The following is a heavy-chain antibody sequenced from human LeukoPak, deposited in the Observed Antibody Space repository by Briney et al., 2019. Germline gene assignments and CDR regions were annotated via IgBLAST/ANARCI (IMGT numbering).Heavy chain of an antibody. CDR1: GFTFSNYW. D-gene: IGHD6-13*01. V-gene: IGHV3-74*01. Sequence: GGSLRLSCAASGFTFSNYWMHWVRQAPGKGLVWVSRINSDASSTSYADSVKGRFTISRDNAKNTLYLQMNSLRAEDTAVYYCARAFTSSWYLISFQHWGQGTLVTVSS. CDR3: ARAFTSSWYLISFQH. J-gene: IGHJ1*01. CDR2: INSDASST.